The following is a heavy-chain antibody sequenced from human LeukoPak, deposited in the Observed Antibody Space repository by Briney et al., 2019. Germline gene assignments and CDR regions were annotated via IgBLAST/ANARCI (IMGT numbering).Heavy chain of an antibody. J-gene: IGHJ4*02. CDR2: INPNPGNP. CDR1: GYSFTSYA. Sequence: GASVKVSCKASGYSFTSYAMNWVRQAPGQGLEWMGWINPNPGNPTYAQGFTGRFVFSLDTSVSTAYLQISSLKAEDTAVYYCARGYSGYDYYFDYWGQGTLVTVSS. V-gene: IGHV7-4-1*02. CDR3: ARGYSGYDYYFDY. D-gene: IGHD5-12*01.